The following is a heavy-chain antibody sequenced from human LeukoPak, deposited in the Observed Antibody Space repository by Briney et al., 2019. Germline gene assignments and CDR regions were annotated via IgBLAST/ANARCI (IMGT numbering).Heavy chain of an antibody. CDR3: ARDLHFSSWYYFDY. V-gene: IGHV1-3*04. D-gene: IGHD6-13*01. CDR1: GYTFTTYA. Sequence: ASVKVSCKASGYTFTTYAMHWVRQAPGQALEWMGWINTDNGNTKSSQKFHGRVTFTRHTSATTGYMELSSLRSEDTAIYYCARDLHFSSWYYFDYWGQGTLVSVSS. J-gene: IGHJ4*02. CDR2: INTDNGNT.